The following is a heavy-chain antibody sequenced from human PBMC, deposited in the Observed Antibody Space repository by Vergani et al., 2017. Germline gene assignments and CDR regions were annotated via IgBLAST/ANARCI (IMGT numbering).Heavy chain of an antibody. V-gene: IGHV1-18*04. Sequence: QVQLVQSGAEVKKPGASVKVSCKASGYTFTSYGISWVRQAPGQGLEWMGLISAYNGNTNYAQKLQGRVTMTTDTSTSTAYMELRSLRSDDTAVYYCARDPEIVVVPAAPYYYYYDGLDVWGQGTTVTVSS. CDR3: ARDPEIVVVPAAPYYYYYDGLDV. CDR2: ISAYNGNT. CDR1: GYTFTSYG. J-gene: IGHJ6*02. D-gene: IGHD2-2*01.